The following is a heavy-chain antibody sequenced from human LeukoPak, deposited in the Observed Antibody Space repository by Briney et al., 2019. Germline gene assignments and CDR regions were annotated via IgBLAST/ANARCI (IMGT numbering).Heavy chain of an antibody. CDR3: AKEAITMARGVIITSYYYYMDV. CDR2: ISGSGGST. V-gene: IGHV3-23*01. Sequence: GGSLRLSCAAPGFTFSSYGMSWVRQAPGKGLEWVSAISGSGGSTYYADSVKGRFTISRDNSKNTLYLQMNSLRAEDTAVYYCAKEAITMARGVIITSYYYYMDVWGKGTTVTISS. D-gene: IGHD3-10*01. J-gene: IGHJ6*03. CDR1: GFTFSSYG.